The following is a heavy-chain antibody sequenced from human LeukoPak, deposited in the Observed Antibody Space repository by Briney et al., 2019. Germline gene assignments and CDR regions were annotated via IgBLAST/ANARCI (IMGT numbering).Heavy chain of an antibody. CDR1: GYSFTSYG. J-gene: IGHJ4*02. CDR2: MSAYNGKT. Sequence: ASVKVSCSASGYSFTSYGFNWVRQAPGQGLEWMGWMSAYNGKTNYAHSLQGRVTVTADTSTSTAYMELRSLRSEDTAVYYCARGTFSSGWTGYWGQGTLVTVSS. D-gene: IGHD6-19*01. CDR3: ARGTFSSGWTGY. V-gene: IGHV1-18*01.